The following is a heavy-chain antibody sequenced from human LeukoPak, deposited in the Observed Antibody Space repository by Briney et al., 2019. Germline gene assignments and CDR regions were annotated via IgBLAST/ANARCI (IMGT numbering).Heavy chain of an antibody. J-gene: IGHJ4*02. D-gene: IGHD3-9*01. Sequence: GGSLRLSCAASGFTFSSYGMHWVRQAPGKGLERVAVIWYDGSNKYYADSVKGRFTISRDNSKSTLYLQMNSLRAEDTAVYYCARDGKNYDILTGYYAEYHFDYWGQGTLVTVSS. CDR2: IWYDGSNK. CDR1: GFTFSSYG. CDR3: ARDGKNYDILTGYYAEYHFDY. V-gene: IGHV3-33*01.